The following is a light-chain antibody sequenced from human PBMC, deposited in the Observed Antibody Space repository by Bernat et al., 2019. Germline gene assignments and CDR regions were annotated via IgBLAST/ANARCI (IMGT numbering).Light chain of an antibody. CDR1: RSNSGAGHE. V-gene: IGLV1-40*01. CDR3: QSYDSNLSGSV. J-gene: IGLJ2*01. CDR2: GSS. Sequence: TQPPAGAGGTGQRGTRPGTGSRSNSGAGHEGHWDQQLPGTAPKLLSYGSSNRPSGVPRRFSASKSGTSASLAITGLQAEDEADYYCQSYDSNLSGSVFGGGTKLTVL.